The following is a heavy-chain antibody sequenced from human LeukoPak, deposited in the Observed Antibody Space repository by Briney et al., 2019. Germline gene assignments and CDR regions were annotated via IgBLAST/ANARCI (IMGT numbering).Heavy chain of an antibody. CDR2: IYNDGST. CDR3: ARNILFAFDI. Sequence: GGSLSLSCAASGLTVSSSYMSWVRQAPGEGLEWVSIIYNDGSTYYADSMKGRFTISRDNSKNTLYLQVNSLRAEDTAMYYRARNILFAFDIWGQGTMVTVSS. J-gene: IGHJ3*02. V-gene: IGHV3-53*01. CDR1: GLTVSSSY.